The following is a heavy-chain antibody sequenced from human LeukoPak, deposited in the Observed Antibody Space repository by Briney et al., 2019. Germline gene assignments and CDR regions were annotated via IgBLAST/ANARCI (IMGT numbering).Heavy chain of an antibody. CDR1: GFTFRRYV. Sequence: GGSLSLSCAASGFTFRRYVMNWVGQAPGRGLAWVSYISSSGSTICYADSVKGRFTISRDNAKNSLYLQMNSLRAEDTAVYYCAELVITMIGGVWGKGTTVTISS. CDR2: ISSSGSTI. J-gene: IGHJ6*04. D-gene: IGHD3-10*02. CDR3: AELVITMIGGV. V-gene: IGHV3-48*03.